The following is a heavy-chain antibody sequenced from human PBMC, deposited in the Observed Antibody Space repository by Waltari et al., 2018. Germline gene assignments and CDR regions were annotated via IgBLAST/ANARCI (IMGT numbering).Heavy chain of an antibody. CDR3: AKNSIRSIAARPDY. CDR1: GLPFITYG. D-gene: IGHD6-6*01. CDR2: IWYDGSNK. Sequence: QVQLVESGGGVVQPGRSLRLSCAASGLPFITYGMHWVRQAPGKGLEWVAVIWYDGSNKYYADSVKGRFTISRDNSKNTLYLQMNSLRAEDTAVYYCAKNSIRSIAARPDYWGQGTLVTVSS. J-gene: IGHJ4*02. V-gene: IGHV3-33*06.